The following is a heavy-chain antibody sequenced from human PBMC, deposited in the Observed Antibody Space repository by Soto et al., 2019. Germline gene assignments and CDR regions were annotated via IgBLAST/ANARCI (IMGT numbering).Heavy chain of an antibody. J-gene: IGHJ4*02. CDR1: DDSIGRSNYF. CDR3: ARHLYSGDISGSFGY. D-gene: IGHD6-19*01. Sequence: QLQLQEAGPGLVKPSETLSLTCTVSDDSIGRSNYFWGWIRQPPGKGLEGIGNIFYIGNTHYNPSLKSRVTISLDTSNHHFSLRVSSVTAADTAVYYFARHLYSGDISGSFGYWGPGALVIVSS. V-gene: IGHV4-39*01. CDR2: IFYIGNT.